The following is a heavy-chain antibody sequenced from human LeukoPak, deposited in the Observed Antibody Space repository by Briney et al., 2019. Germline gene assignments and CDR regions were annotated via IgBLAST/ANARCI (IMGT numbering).Heavy chain of an antibody. Sequence: SETLSLTCTVSGGSISSSTYYWGWIRQPPGEGLEWIGSINYSGFTYSTPSLKSRVTMSVDTSKNQFSLNLSSVTAADTAMYYCARLSTGVAYRGQGTLVTVSS. CDR3: ARLSTGVAY. V-gene: IGHV4-39*01. J-gene: IGHJ4*02. D-gene: IGHD3-9*01. CDR2: INYSGFT. CDR1: GGSISSSTYY.